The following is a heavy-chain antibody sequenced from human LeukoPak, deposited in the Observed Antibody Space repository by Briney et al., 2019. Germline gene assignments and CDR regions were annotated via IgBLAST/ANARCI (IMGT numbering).Heavy chain of an antibody. CDR1: GGSISSSSYY. J-gene: IGHJ4*02. CDR3: ARVRKVGSWYFDY. Sequence: SETLSLTCTVSGGSISSSSYYWGWIRQPPGKGVEWIGSIYYSGSSYYNPSLKSRVTISVDTSKNQFSLKLSSVTAADTAVYYCARVRKVGSWYFDYWGEGGLVTVSS. D-gene: IGHD6-13*01. CDR2: IYYSGSS. V-gene: IGHV4-39*07.